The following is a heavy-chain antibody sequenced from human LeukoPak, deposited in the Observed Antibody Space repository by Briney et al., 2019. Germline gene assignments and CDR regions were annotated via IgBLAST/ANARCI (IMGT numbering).Heavy chain of an antibody. CDR1: GFTFSSYS. CDR3: AKGGPYQLLSY. V-gene: IGHV3-7*01. Sequence: GGSLRLSCAASGFTFSSYSMNWVRQAPGKGLEWVANIKEDGSEKYYVDSVKGRFTISRDNSKNTLYLQMNSLRAEDTAVYYCAKGGPYQLLSYWGQGTLVTVSS. D-gene: IGHD2-2*01. J-gene: IGHJ4*02. CDR2: IKEDGSEK.